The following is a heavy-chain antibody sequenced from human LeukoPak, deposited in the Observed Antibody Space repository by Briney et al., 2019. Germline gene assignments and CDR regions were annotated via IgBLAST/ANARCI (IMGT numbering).Heavy chain of an antibody. Sequence: GSLRLSCAVSGFIFSTYHIHWIRQPPGKGLEWIGEINHSGSTNYNPSLKSRVTISVDTSKNQFSLKLSSVTAADTAVYYCARGKRYWGQGTLVTVSS. J-gene: IGHJ4*02. CDR1: GFIFSTYH. CDR2: INHSGST. CDR3: ARGKRY. D-gene: IGHD5-24*01. V-gene: IGHV4-34*01.